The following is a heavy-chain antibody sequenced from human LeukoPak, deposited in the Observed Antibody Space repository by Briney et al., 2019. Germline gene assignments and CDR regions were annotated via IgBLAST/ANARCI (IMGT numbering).Heavy chain of an antibody. CDR3: AKGQTYYYDSGAFDI. J-gene: IGHJ3*02. CDR2: ISGSGGSS. V-gene: IGHV3-23*01. Sequence: GGSLRLSCAGSGFMFSAYNMNWVRQAPGKGLEWVSAISGSGGSSYYADSVKGRFTISRDNSRNTLYLQMNSLRAEDTALYYCAKGQTYYYDSGAFDIWGQGTMVIVSS. CDR1: GFMFSAYN. D-gene: IGHD3-22*01.